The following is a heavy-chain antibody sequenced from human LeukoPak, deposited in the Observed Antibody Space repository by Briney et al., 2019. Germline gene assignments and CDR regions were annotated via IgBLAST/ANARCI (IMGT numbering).Heavy chain of an antibody. CDR2: FDPEDGET. CDR3: ATDWPDTAMVTNDY. D-gene: IGHD5-18*01. Sequence: ASVKVSCKVSGYTLTELSMHWVRQAPGKGLEWMGGFDPEDGETIYAQKFQGRVTMTEDASTDTAYMELSSLRSEDTAVYYCATDWPDTAMVTNDYWGQGTLVTVSS. J-gene: IGHJ4*02. CDR1: GYTLTELS. V-gene: IGHV1-24*01.